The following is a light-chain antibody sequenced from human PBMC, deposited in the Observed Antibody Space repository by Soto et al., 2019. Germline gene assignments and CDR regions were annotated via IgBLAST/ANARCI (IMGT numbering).Light chain of an antibody. Sequence: ALTQPASVSGSPGQSITISCTGTSSDVGGYNYVSWYQQHPGKAPKLMIYDVSNRPSGVSNRFSGSKSGNTASLTISGLQAEDEADYYCSSYTSSSTSRYVFGTGTKVTVL. V-gene: IGLV2-14*01. CDR1: SSDVGGYNY. CDR2: DVS. CDR3: SSYTSSSTSRYV. J-gene: IGLJ1*01.